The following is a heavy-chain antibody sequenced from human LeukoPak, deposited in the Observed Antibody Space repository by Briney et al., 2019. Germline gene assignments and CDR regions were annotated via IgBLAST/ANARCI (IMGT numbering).Heavy chain of an antibody. D-gene: IGHD3-22*01. J-gene: IGHJ4*02. CDR2: ISGSGGGT. Sequence: GGSLRLSCAVSGITLSNYGMSWVRQAPGKGLEWVAGISGSGGGTNYADSVKGRFTVSRDNYKNTLYLQMNSLGAEDTAVYFCAKRGVVTRVILVGFHKEAYYFDSWGQGALVTVSS. CDR1: GITLSNYG. CDR3: AKRGVVTRVILVGFHKEAYYFDS. V-gene: IGHV3-23*01.